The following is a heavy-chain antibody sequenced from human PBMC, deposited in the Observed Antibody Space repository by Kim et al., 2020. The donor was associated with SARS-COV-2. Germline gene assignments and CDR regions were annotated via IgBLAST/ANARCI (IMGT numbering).Heavy chain of an antibody. CDR2: ISSSGSTI. J-gene: IGHJ6*04. Sequence: GGSLRLSCAASGFTFSSYEMNWVRQAPGKGLEWVSYISSSGSTIYYADSVKGRFTISRDNAKNSLYLQMNSLRAEDTAVYYCARCRGYNAYYYYGMDVWGKGTTVTVSS. CDR3: ARCRGYNAYYYYGMDV. D-gene: IGHD3-22*01. V-gene: IGHV3-48*03. CDR1: GFTFSSYE.